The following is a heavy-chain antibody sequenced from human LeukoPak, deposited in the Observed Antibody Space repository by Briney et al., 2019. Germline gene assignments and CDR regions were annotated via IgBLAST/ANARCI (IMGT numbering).Heavy chain of an antibody. CDR1: GGSISSGDYY. CDR3: ARSFGAGPFDY. J-gene: IGHJ4*02. Sequence: PSETLSLTCTVSGGSISSGDYYWSWIRQPPGKGLEWIGYIYYSGSTYYNPSLKSRVTISVDTSKNQFSLKLSSVTAADTAVYYCARSFGAGPFDYWGQGTLVTVSS. CDR2: IYYSGST. D-gene: IGHD6-13*01. V-gene: IGHV4-30-4*08.